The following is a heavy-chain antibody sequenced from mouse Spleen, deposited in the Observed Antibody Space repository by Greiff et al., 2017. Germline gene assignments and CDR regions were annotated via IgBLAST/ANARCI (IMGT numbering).Heavy chain of an antibody. CDR1: GFSLTSYG. J-gene: IGHJ2*01. CDR3: AKNCHYDYGGHYFDY. V-gene: IGHV2-5*01. CDR2: IWRGGST. D-gene: IGHD2-4*01. Sequence: QVQLKQSGPGLVQPSQSLSITCTVSGFSLTSYGVHWVRQSPGKGLEWLGVIWRGGSTDYNAAFMSRLSITKDNSKSQVFFKMNSLQADDTAIYYCAKNCHYDYGGHYFDYWGQGTTLTVSS.